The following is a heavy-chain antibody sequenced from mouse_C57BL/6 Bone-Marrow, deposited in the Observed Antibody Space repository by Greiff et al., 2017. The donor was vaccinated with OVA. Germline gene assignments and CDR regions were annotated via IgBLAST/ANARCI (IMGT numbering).Heavy chain of an antibody. Sequence: QVHVKQSGAELVRPGTSVKMSCKASGYTFTNYWIGWAKQRPGHGLEWIGDIYPGGGYTNYNEKLKGKATLTADKSSSTAYMQFSSLTSEDSAIYYCARSGDYDGYWYFDVWGTGTTVTVSS. D-gene: IGHD2-4*01. CDR1: GYTFTNYW. J-gene: IGHJ1*03. CDR3: ARSGDYDGYWYFDV. V-gene: IGHV1-63*01. CDR2: IYPGGGYT.